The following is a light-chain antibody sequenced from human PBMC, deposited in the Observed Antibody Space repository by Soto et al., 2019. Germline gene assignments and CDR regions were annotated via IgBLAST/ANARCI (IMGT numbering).Light chain of an antibody. V-gene: IGKV1-5*01. J-gene: IGKJ1*01. CDR3: QQYNSYWT. Sequence: QSPSTLSASVGDRVTITCRASQSITYWLAWYQQKPGDAPKVLIYDASSLESGVPSRFSGSGSGTEFTLTISSLQPDDLATYYCQQYNSYWTFGQGTKVDIK. CDR2: DAS. CDR1: QSITYW.